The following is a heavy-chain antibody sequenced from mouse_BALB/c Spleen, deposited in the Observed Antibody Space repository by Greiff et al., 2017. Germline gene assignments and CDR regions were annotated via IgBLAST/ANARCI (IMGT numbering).Heavy chain of an antibody. CDR2: IYPSDSYT. Sequence: VQLQQPGAELVRPGASVKLSCKASGYTFTSYWINWVKQRPGQGLEWIGNIYPSDSYTNYNQKFKDKATLTVDKSSSTAYMQLSSPTSEDSAVYYCTRLYYDFCGGAYWGRETLDTVS. CDR1: GYTFTSYW. J-gene: IGHJ3*01. V-gene: IGHV1-69*02. D-gene: IGHD2-4*01. CDR3: TRLYYDFCGGAY.